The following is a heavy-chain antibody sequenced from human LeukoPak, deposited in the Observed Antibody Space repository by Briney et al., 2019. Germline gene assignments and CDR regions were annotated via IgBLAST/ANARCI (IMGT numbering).Heavy chain of an antibody. Sequence: ASVKVSCKASGYTFTGYYMHWVRQAPGQGLEWMGWINPNSGGTNYAQKFQGRVTMTRDTSISTAYMELSRLRSEDTAVYYCARAPTIGSSIAASDWFDPWGQGTLVTVSS. CDR2: INPNSGGT. CDR3: ARAPTIGSSIAASDWFDP. CDR1: GYTFTGYY. J-gene: IGHJ5*02. V-gene: IGHV1-2*02. D-gene: IGHD6-6*01.